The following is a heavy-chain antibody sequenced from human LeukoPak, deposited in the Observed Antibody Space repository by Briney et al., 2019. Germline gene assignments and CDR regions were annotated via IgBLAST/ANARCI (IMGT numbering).Heavy chain of an antibody. Sequence: GGSLRLSCAASGFTFSSYWMSWVRQAPGKGLEWVANIKQDGSEKYYVDSVEGRFTISRDNAKNTLYLQMNSLRAEDTAVYYCARRNLGSDLDFDYWGQGTLVTVSS. J-gene: IGHJ4*02. CDR3: ARRNLGSDLDFDY. D-gene: IGHD1-1*01. V-gene: IGHV3-7*01. CDR2: IKQDGSEK. CDR1: GFTFSSYW.